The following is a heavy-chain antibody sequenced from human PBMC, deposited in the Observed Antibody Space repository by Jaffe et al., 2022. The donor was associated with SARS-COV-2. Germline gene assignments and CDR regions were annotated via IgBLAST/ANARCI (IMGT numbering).Heavy chain of an antibody. J-gene: IGHJ6*02. V-gene: IGHV3-72*01. CDR3: ARVTSVGWGYGLDV. D-gene: IGHD3-10*01. CDR1: GFTFGDHY. Sequence: EVQLVEFGGTLVQPGGSLRLSCAASGFTFGDHYMDWVRQAPGKGLEYIGRIRNKPNRYTTEYAASVKGRFTISRDDSKNSLYLQMNSLKTEDTAVYYCARVTSVGWGYGLDVWGQGTTVTVSS. CDR2: IRNKPNRYTT.